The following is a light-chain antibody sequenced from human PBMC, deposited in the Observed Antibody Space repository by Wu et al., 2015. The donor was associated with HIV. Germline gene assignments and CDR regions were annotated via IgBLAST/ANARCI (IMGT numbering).Light chain of an antibody. Sequence: IVMTQSPATLSVSPGERATLSCRASQSVGNNLAWYRQKPGQAPRLLICDSSTRATGVPARLSGSGSGTEFTLTISSLQSEDFAVYYCQQYNGWPPWTFGQGTKVGIK. V-gene: IGKV3-15*01. CDR1: QSVGNN. CDR3: QQYNGWPPWT. CDR2: DSS. J-gene: IGKJ1*01.